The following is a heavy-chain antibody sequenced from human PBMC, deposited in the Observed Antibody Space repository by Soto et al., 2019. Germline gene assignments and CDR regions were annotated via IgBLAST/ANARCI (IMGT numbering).Heavy chain of an antibody. D-gene: IGHD6-19*01. CDR3: ARVHSIAVAGLGY. CDR2: LSTYYGNT. J-gene: IGHJ4*02. CDR1: GYTFTSYG. Sequence: QVQLVQSGAEVKKPGASVKVSCKASGYTFTSYGITWVRQAPGQGLEWMGWLSTYYGNTNYAQKFQGRVTMTTDTSTSTAYMELRSLRSADTAIYYCARVHSIAVAGLGYWGQGTLVTVSS. V-gene: IGHV1-18*04.